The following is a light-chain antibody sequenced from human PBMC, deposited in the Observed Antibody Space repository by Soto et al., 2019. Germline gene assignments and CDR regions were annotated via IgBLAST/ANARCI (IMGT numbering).Light chain of an antibody. V-gene: IGKV3-11*01. Sequence: EIVLTQSPGTLSLSPGERATLSCRASQSVGSYLAWYQQKPGQAPRLLIYDASNRATGIPARFSGSGSGTDFTLTISSLGPEDFAVYYCQQRSNWPPPITFGQGTRLEIK. CDR2: DAS. J-gene: IGKJ5*01. CDR3: QQRSNWPPPIT. CDR1: QSVGSY.